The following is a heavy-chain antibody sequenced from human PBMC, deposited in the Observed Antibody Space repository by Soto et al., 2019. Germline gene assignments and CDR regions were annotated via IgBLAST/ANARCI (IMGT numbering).Heavy chain of an antibody. V-gene: IGHV3-23*01. CDR2: TSGSGGST. Sequence: EVQLLESGGGFVEPGWSLRLSCVASGFTFSNYPMTWVRQAPGKGLEWVSSTSGSGGSTYYADSVKGRFTISRDNSKNTLYLQMNSLRAEDTAVYYCANEQTHSQADTSSIFDYWGQGTLVIVSS. D-gene: IGHD2-2*01. J-gene: IGHJ4*02. CDR3: ANEQTHSQADTSSIFDY. CDR1: GFTFSNYP.